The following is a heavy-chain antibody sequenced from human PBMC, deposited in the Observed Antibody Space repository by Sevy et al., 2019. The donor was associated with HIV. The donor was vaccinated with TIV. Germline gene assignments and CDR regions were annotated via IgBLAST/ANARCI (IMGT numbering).Heavy chain of an antibody. CDR1: GYTFTSYD. V-gene: IGHV1-8*01. D-gene: IGHD3-16*01. J-gene: IGHJ6*02. CDR3: ARGANGDFWSYEYYYYGMDV. CDR2: MSPNTGAT. Sequence: ASVKVSCEAFGYTFTSYDINWVRQAPGQGLEWMGWMSPNTGATGFAQKFQGRVTLTRNKSITTAYMELSSLTYEDTDVYYCARGANGDFWSYEYYYYGMDVWGQGTTVTVSS.